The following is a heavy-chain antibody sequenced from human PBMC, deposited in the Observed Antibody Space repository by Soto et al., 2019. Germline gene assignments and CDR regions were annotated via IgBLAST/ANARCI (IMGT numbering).Heavy chain of an antibody. V-gene: IGHV5-51*01. D-gene: IGHD6-6*01. J-gene: IGHJ5*02. CDR1: GYSFTSYW. CDR2: IYPGDGKT. Sequence: PGESLKISCKVSGYSFTSYWIGWVRQMAGQGLEWVGMIYPGDGKTRYSPSFQGHVSISADKSSATAYLQWSSLKASDTAMYYCARHGIAPRGPASWGQGTVVTVSS. CDR3: ARHGIAPRGPAS.